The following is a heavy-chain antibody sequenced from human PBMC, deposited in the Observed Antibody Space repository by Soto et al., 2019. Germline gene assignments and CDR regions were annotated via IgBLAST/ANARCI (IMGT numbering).Heavy chain of an antibody. CDR1: GFTFSSYA. Sequence: QVQLVESGGGVVQPGRSLRLSCAASGFTFSSYAMHWVRQAPGKGLEWVAVISYDGSNKYYADSVKGRFTISRDNSKNTLYLQMTSLRAEDTAVYYCARDYGSGKTGGYWGQGTLVTVSS. CDR2: ISYDGSNK. J-gene: IGHJ4*02. CDR3: ARDYGSGKTGGY. D-gene: IGHD3-10*01. V-gene: IGHV3-30-3*01.